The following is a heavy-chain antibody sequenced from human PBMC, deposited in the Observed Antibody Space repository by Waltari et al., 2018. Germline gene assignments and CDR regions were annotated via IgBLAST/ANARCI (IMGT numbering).Heavy chain of an antibody. CDR2: IDSEGAT. Sequence: EIQLGEPGGDLIDRGGSRRRSCSAHGFAAGSTTCRWVGQAPGTGLWWVSLIDSEGATYYADSVKGRFTISRDSSKNSLDLQMNSLRAEDTAVYFCARAPNVGARVPIYGMDGWGQGTTVTVSS. D-gene: IGHD3-10*01. CDR3: ARAPNVGARVPIYGMDG. V-gene: IGHV3-53*01. CDR1: GFAAGSTT. J-gene: IGHJ6*02.